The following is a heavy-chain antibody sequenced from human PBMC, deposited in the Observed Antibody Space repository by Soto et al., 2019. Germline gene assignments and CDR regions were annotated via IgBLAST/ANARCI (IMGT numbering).Heavy chain of an antibody. D-gene: IGHD6-19*01. CDR2: IRSNGRT. V-gene: IGHV3-73*01. J-gene: IGHJ4*02. CDR1: GFTFSASA. CDR3: TTASQWLPPYS. Sequence: GGSLRLSCAASGFTFSASAMHWVRQASGKGLEWVGRIRSNGRTAYAASMQGRFTISRDDSKKTAYLQLNSLKTDDTAVYYCTTASQWLPPYSWGQGALVTVSS.